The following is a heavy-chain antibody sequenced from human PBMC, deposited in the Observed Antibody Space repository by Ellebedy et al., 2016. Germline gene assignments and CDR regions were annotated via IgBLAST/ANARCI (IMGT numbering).Heavy chain of an antibody. CDR3: ARSGVYYYYGMDG. V-gene: IGHV2-70*18. CDR2: IDWDADD. J-gene: IGHJ6*02. D-gene: IGHD1-26*01. Sequence: TLSLXXAVSGGSISSSNWWSWIRQPPGKALEWLAFIDWDADDYYSASLETRLTISRDISINQVALTMTNMDPVDTATYYCARSGVYYYYGMDGWGQGTTVTVSS. CDR1: GGSISSSNW.